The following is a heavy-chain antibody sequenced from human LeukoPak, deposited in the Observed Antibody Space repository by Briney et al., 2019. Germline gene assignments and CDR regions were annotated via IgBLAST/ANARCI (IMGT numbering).Heavy chain of an antibody. CDR3: SRGAEASGYPLFQY. CDR2: IKTNGVTT. Sequence: PGGPLRLSCAASGFMFSDYYMTWVRQAPGKGLEWISFIKTNGVTTYDADSVKGRFTISRDNAKNTLYLRMDSLRAEDTAIHYCSRGAEASGYPLFQYWGQGVLVTVSS. D-gene: IGHD3-22*01. J-gene: IGHJ4*02. V-gene: IGHV3-11*01. CDR1: GFMFSDYY.